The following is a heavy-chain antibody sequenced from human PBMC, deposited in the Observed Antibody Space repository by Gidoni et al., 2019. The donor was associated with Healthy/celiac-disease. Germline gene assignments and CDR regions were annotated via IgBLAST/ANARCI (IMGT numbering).Heavy chain of an antibody. J-gene: IGHJ4*02. D-gene: IGHD3-10*01. CDR3: AKGPVQGVPHFDY. V-gene: IGHV3-9*01. Sequence: EVQLVESGGGLVQPGRSLRLSCAASGFTFDDYAMHWVRQAPGQGLGWVSGISWNRGSIGYADSVKGRFTISRDNAKNSLYLQMNSLRAEDTALYYCAKGPVQGVPHFDYWGQGTLVTVSS. CDR1: GFTFDDYA. CDR2: ISWNRGSI.